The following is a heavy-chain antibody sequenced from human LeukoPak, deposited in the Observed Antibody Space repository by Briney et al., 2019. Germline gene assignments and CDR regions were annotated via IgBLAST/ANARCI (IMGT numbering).Heavy chain of an antibody. CDR3: TGQLWSLAPFDY. J-gene: IGHJ4*02. D-gene: IGHD5-18*01. CDR2: IRGKAYGGTT. Sequence: PGGSLRLSCAVSGFSVNINYMSWVRQAPGKGLEWVGFIRGKAYGGTTEYAAYVIGRFTISRDDSKRIAYLQMNSLKTEDTAVYYCTGQLWSLAPFDYWGQGTLVTVSS. V-gene: IGHV3-49*04. CDR1: GFSVNINY.